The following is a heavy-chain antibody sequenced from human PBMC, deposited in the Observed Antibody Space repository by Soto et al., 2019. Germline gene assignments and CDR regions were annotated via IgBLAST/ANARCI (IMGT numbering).Heavy chain of an antibody. V-gene: IGHV1-69*02. CDR2: IIPILGIA. Sequence: ASVKVSCKASGGTFSSYTISWVRQAPGQGLKWMGRIIPILGIANYAQKFQGRVTITADKSTSTAYMELSSLRSEDTAVYYCARVPVGNYDILTGYPYYYYYMDVWGQGTTVTVSS. CDR1: GGTFSSYT. D-gene: IGHD3-9*01. CDR3: ARVPVGNYDILTGYPYYYYYMDV. J-gene: IGHJ6*03.